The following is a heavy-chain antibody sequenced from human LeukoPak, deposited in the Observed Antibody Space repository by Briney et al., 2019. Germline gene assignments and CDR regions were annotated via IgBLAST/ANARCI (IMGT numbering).Heavy chain of an antibody. Sequence: GGSLRLSCAASGFTFSDYYMSWIRQAPGKGLDWVSYISSSGSTMYYADSVKGRFTISRDNAKNSLYLQMNSLRAEDTAVYYCARQYCSGGSCYLNAAFDIWGQGTMVTVSS. D-gene: IGHD2-15*01. CDR2: ISSSGSTM. CDR3: ARQYCSGGSCYLNAAFDI. J-gene: IGHJ3*02. CDR1: GFTFSDYY. V-gene: IGHV3-11*04.